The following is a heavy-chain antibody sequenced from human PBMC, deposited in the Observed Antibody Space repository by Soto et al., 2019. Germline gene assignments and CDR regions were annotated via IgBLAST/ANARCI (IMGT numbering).Heavy chain of an antibody. D-gene: IGHD6-19*01. CDR3: ATDGKVPVAGY. J-gene: IGHJ4*02. V-gene: IGHV1-3*01. CDR1: GYTFTSKP. Sequence: GVSVKVGCKASGYTFTSKPMHWVRQAPGQRLEWMGRINVGNGNTKYSQKFQGRVTITRDTSANTAYMELSSLRSEDTAVYFCATDGKVPVAGYWGQGTQVTAPQ. CDR2: INVGNGNT.